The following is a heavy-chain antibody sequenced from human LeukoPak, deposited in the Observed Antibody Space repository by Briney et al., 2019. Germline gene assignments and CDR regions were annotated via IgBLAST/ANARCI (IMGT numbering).Heavy chain of an antibody. CDR1: GGSISSYY. J-gene: IGHJ3*02. CDR3: ARGDCSGGSCYSRIDAFDI. D-gene: IGHD2-15*01. V-gene: IGHV4-59*01. CDR2: IYYSGST. Sequence: PSETLSLTCTVSGGSISSYYWSWIRQPPGKGLEWIGYIYYSGSTNYNPSLKSRVTISVDTSKNQFSLKLSSVTAADTAVYYCARGDCSGGSCYSRIDAFDIWGQGTMVTVSS.